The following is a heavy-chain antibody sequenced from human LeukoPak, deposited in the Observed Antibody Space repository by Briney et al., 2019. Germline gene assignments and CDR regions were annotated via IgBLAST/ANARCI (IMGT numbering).Heavy chain of an antibody. J-gene: IGHJ6*02. V-gene: IGHV3-73*01. CDR2: IRSKGQSYAT. CDR1: GFTFGGSA. D-gene: IGHD4-17*01. Sequence: PGGSLRLSCAASGFTFGGSAIHWVRQASGKGPEWVGRIRSKGQSYATAYAASVKGRFTISRDDSMNTAYLQMNSLKTEDTAVYYCSRGHGDYDYDYGMDVWGQATTVTVSS. CDR3: SRGHGDYDYDYGMDV.